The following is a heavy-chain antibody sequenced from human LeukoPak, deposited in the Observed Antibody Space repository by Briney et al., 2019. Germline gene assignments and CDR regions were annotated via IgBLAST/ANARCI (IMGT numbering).Heavy chain of an antibody. CDR3: ARLDRDADDIFDY. CDR2: IIPILDIT. CDR1: GGTFITYA. D-gene: IGHD5-24*01. V-gene: IGHV1-69*04. J-gene: IGHJ4*02. Sequence: GSSVKVSCKASGGTFITYAISWVRQAPGQGLEWMGRIIPILDITNYAQKFQGRVTITADDSTSTAYMELSSLGSEDTAIYYCARLDRDADDIFDYWGQGTLVTVSS.